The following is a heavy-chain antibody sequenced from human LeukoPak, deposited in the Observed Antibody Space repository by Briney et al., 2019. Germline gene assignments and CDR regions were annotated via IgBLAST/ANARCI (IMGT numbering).Heavy chain of an antibody. V-gene: IGHV3-30*18. J-gene: IGHJ4*02. CDR1: GFTFSSYG. Sequence: GGSLRLSCAASGFTFSSYGMHGVRQAPGKGLEWVAVISYDGSNKYYADSVKGRFTISRDNSKNTLYLQTNSLRAEDTAVYYCAKGDSGSYFYFDYWGQGTLVTVSS. CDR3: AKGDSGSYFYFDY. D-gene: IGHD1-26*01. CDR2: ISYDGSNK.